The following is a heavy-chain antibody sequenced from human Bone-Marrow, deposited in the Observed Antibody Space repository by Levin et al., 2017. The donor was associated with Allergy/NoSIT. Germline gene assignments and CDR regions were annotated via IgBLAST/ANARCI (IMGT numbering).Heavy chain of an antibody. J-gene: IGHJ6*02. D-gene: IGHD6-13*01. CDR2: ISSSSSYI. Sequence: GGSLRLSCAASGFTFSSYSMNWVRQAPGKGLEWVSSISSSSSYIYYADSVKGRFTISRDNAKNSLYLQMNSLRAEDTAVYYCASLYSSSWYLRVDVWGQGTTVTVSS. V-gene: IGHV3-21*01. CDR3: ASLYSSSWYLRVDV. CDR1: GFTFSSYS.